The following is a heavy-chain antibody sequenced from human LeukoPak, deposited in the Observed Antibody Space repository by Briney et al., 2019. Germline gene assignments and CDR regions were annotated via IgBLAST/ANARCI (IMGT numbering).Heavy chain of an antibody. J-gene: IGHJ4*02. V-gene: IGHV3-74*01. Sequence: GGSLRLSCAASGFTFSSYWMHWVRQAPGKGLVWVSRINSDGSSTSYADSMKGRFTISRDNSKNTLFLQMNSLRVEDTGVYYCSKDPPISAAGPRYSDRWGQGTLVTVSS. D-gene: IGHD6-13*01. CDR1: GFTFSSYW. CDR3: SKDPPISAAGPRYSDR. CDR2: INSDGSST.